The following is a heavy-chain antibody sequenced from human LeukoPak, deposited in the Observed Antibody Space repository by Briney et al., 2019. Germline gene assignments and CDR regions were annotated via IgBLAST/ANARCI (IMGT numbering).Heavy chain of an antibody. CDR3: ARDTAVAGNYYYYYGMDV. V-gene: IGHV6-1*01. J-gene: IGHJ6*02. D-gene: IGHD6-19*01. CDR1: GDSVSSNSAA. CDR2: TYYRSKWYN. Sequence: SQTLSLTCAISGDSVSSNSAAWNWIRRSPSRGLEWLGRTYYRSKWYNDYAVSVKSRITINPDTSKNQFSLQLNSVTPEDTAVYYCARDTAVAGNYYYYYGMDVWGQGTTVTVSS.